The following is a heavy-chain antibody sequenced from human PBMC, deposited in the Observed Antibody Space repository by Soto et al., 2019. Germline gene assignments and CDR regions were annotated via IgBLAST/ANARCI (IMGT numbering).Heavy chain of an antibody. CDR3: AKATQPAAGY. CDR2: ISGSGGGT. D-gene: IGHD6-13*01. CDR1: GFTFSNYA. V-gene: IGHV3-23*01. J-gene: IGHJ4*02. Sequence: EVQLLESGGGLVQPGGSLRLSCAASGFTFSNYAMNWVRQAPGKGLEWVSSISGSGGGTYYADSVKGRFTISRDNSKNTLYLHKNSLRADDTAVYHCAKATQPAAGYWGQGTLVTVSS.